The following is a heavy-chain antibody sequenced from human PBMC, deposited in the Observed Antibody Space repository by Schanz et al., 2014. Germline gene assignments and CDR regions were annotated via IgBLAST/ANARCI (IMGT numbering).Heavy chain of an antibody. J-gene: IGHJ4*02. CDR2: IKQDGSEK. CDR1: GFTFSSYA. D-gene: IGHD3-10*01. Sequence: VQLVESGGGLVKPGRSLRLSCAASGFTFSSYAMSWVRQAPGKGLEWVANIKQDGSEKYYVDAVKGRFTISRDNAKNSIYLHMKSLRGEDTAVYYCARDNYYGSGSCAYWGQGTLXTVSS. V-gene: IGHV3-7*01. CDR3: ARDNYYGSGSCAY.